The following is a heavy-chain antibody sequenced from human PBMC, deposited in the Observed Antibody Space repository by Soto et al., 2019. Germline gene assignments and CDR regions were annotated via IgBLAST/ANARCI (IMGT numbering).Heavy chain of an antibody. V-gene: IGHV1-46*02. D-gene: IGHD4-17*01. CDR2: INTRGGTT. CDR3: ARGPDDSDVPRWDY. Sequence: QVQLVQSGAEVRKPGASVRLSCKASGYTFNRFYLHWVRQAPGQGLEGMGRINTRGGTTADAQNFRGRRTGTRDTSTSTLYRELSNLRSEDTAVYYCARGPDDSDVPRWDYWGQGTRVTVSS. J-gene: IGHJ4*02. CDR1: GYTFNRFY.